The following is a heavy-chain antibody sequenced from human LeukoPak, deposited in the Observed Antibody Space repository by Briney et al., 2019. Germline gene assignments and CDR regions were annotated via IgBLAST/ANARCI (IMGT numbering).Heavy chain of an antibody. J-gene: IGHJ4*02. CDR3: ARDVGGGDTFDY. Sequence: SETLSLTCSVSGGAISSFYWIWIRQTPGKGLEWIGCIQYSGSTEYNPSLESRVTISVDTSKNQFSLKLTSVTAADTAVYYCARDVGGGDTFDYWSQGTLVTVSS. V-gene: IGHV4-59*13. CDR2: IQYSGST. D-gene: IGHD2-21*02. CDR1: GGAISSFY.